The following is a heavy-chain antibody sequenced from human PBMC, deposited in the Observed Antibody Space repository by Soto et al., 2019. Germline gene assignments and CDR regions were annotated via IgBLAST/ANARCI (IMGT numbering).Heavy chain of an antibody. Sequence: GGSLRLSCAASGFTFSSYGMHWVRQAPGKGLEWVAVIWYDGSNKYYADSVKGRFTISRDNAENSLYLQMNSLRAEDTAVYYCARRLHLGELSFFDAFDIWGQGTLVTVSS. CDR2: IWYDGSNK. CDR3: ARRLHLGELSFFDAFDI. D-gene: IGHD3-16*01. V-gene: IGHV3-33*03. J-gene: IGHJ3*02. CDR1: GFTFSSYG.